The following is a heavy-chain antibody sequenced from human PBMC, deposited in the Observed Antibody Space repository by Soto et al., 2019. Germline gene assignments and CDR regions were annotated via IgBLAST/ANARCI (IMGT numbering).Heavy chain of an antibody. CDR2: INAGNGNT. CDR1: GYTFTRYA. D-gene: IGHD3-9*01. Sequence: ASVKVSCKASGYTFTRYAMHWVRQAPGQRLEWMGWINAGNGNTKYSQKFQGRVTITRDTSASTAYMELRSLRSDDTAVYYCARDGRFLLRYFDWPRGYYYGMDVWGQGTTVTVSS. CDR3: ARDGRFLLRYFDWPRGYYYGMDV. V-gene: IGHV1-3*01. J-gene: IGHJ6*02.